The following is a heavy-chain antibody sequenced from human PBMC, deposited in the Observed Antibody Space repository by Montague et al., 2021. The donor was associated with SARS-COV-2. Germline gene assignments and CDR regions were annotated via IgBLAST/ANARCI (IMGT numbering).Heavy chain of an antibody. CDR3: AKNFHEFSKTFDS. J-gene: IGHJ4*02. D-gene: IGHD4-11*01. CDR1: GDSFSIRTFY. CDR2: IYYSGTI. V-gene: IGHV4-39*01. Sequence: SETLSLTCTASGDSFSIRTFYWAWIRQPPGKGLEWIATIYYSGTIDYNPTLKSRVNVSIDTSKSQFSLTLHSVTATDTAVYYCAKNFHEFSKTFDSWGQGTLVTV.